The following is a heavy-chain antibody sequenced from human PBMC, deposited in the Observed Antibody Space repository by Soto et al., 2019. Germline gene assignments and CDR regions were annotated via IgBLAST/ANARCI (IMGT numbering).Heavy chain of an antibody. CDR3: ARLRIDNWNYGSYFDY. V-gene: IGHV3-74*01. D-gene: IGHD1-7*01. Sequence: PGGSLRLSCAASGFTFSSYWMHWVRQAPGKGLVWVSRINSDGSSTSYADSVKGRFTISRDNAKNTLYLQMNSLRAEDTAVYYCARLRIDNWNYGSYFDYWGQGTLVTVSS. CDR2: INSDGSST. J-gene: IGHJ4*02. CDR1: GFTFSSYW.